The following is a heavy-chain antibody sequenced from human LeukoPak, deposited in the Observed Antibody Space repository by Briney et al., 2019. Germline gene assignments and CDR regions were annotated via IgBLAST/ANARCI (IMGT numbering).Heavy chain of an antibody. J-gene: IGHJ6*03. CDR2: INPSGGST. V-gene: IGHV1-46*01. Sequence: EASVKVSCKASGYTFTSYYMHWVRQAPGQGLEWTGIINPSGGSTSYAQKFQGRVTMTRDMSTSTVYMELSSLRSEDTAVYYCARDRATMVRGLPYYYYYMDVWGKGTTVTVSS. CDR1: GYTFTSYY. CDR3: ARDRATMVRGLPYYYYYMDV. D-gene: IGHD3-10*01.